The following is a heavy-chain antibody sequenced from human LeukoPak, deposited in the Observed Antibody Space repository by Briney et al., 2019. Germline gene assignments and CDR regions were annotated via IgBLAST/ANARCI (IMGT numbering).Heavy chain of an antibody. CDR3: ARHSGGTPGYYYGMDV. Sequence: GESLKISCKGSGYSFTSYWIGWVRQLPGKGLEWMGIIYPGDSDTSYSPSFQGQVTISADKSISTAYLQWSSLKASDTAMYYCARHSGGTPGYYYGMDVWGQGTTVTVSS. CDR2: IYPGDSDT. CDR1: GYSFTSYW. V-gene: IGHV5-51*01. J-gene: IGHJ6*02. D-gene: IGHD2-15*01.